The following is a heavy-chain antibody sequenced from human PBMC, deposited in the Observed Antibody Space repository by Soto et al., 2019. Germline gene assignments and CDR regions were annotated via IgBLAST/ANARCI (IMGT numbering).Heavy chain of an antibody. CDR3: VRDGTKTLRDWFDP. Sequence: SATLSLTCPVSGASISVFYLSWLRKSAGKGLEWIGRIYATGTTDYNPSLKSRVMMSVDTSKKQFSLKLRSVTAADTAVYYCVRDGTKTLRDWFDPWGQGISVTVSS. D-gene: IGHD3-16*01. CDR2: IYATGTT. V-gene: IGHV4-4*07. CDR1: GASISVFY. J-gene: IGHJ5*02.